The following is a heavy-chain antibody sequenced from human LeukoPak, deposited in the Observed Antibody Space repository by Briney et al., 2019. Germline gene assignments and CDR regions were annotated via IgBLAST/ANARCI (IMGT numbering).Heavy chain of an antibody. CDR3: ARVWVYLDY. CDR1: GFTFSSYE. CDR2: ISSSGSTI. V-gene: IGHV3-48*03. D-gene: IGHD3-10*01. Sequence: GGSLRLSCAASGFTFSSYEMSWVRQAPGKGLEWVSYISSSGSTIYYADSVKGRFTISRDIAKNSLYLQMNSLRAEDTAVYYCARVWVYLDYWGQGTLVTVSS. J-gene: IGHJ4*02.